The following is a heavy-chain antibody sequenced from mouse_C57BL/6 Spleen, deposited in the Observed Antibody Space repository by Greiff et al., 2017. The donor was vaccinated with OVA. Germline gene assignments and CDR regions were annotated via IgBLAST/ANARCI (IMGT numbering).Heavy chain of an antibody. CDR3: ARGHYGSSYNWYFDV. Sequence: QVQLKQPGAELVKPGASVKLSCKASGYTFTSYWMQWVKQRPGQGLEWIGEIDPSDSYTNYNQKFKGKATLTVDTSSSTAYMQLSSLTSEDSAVYYCARGHYGSSYNWYFDVWGTGTTVTVSS. CDR2: IDPSDSYT. V-gene: IGHV1-50*01. J-gene: IGHJ1*03. D-gene: IGHD1-1*01. CDR1: GYTFTSYW.